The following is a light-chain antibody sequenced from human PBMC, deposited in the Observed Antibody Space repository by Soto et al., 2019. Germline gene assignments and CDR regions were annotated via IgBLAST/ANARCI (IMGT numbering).Light chain of an antibody. CDR1: QSVSSN. V-gene: IGKV3-15*01. CDR3: QQYSNWPSWT. Sequence: EILMTQSPATLSVSPGERATVSFSASQSVSSNLAWYQQKPGQAPRLLIYGASTRATGIPARFSGSGSGTEFTLTISSLQSEDFAVYYCQQYSNWPSWTFGQGTKVDIK. CDR2: GAS. J-gene: IGKJ1*01.